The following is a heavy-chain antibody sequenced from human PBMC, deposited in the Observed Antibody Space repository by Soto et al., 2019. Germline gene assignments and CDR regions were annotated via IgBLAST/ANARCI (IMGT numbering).Heavy chain of an antibody. V-gene: IGHV1-58*01. CDR1: GFTFTSSA. Sequence: AVKVSCKASGFTFTSSAVQWVRQARGQRLEWIGWIDVGSGNTNYAQKFQERVTITRDMSTSTAYMQLSSLRSEDTAVYYCAAGYYYDSSGYYPDAFDIWGQGTMVTVSS. D-gene: IGHD3-22*01. CDR2: IDVGSGNT. CDR3: AAGYYYDSSGYYPDAFDI. J-gene: IGHJ3*02.